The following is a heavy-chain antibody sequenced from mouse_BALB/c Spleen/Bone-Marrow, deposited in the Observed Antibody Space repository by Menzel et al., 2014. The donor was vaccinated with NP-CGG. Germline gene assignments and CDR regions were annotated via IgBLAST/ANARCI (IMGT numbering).Heavy chain of an antibody. CDR2: ITVNGDTT. D-gene: IGHD2-4*01. Sequence: EVMLVESGGGLVQPGGSLKLSCAASGFTFSNYGMSWVRQTPDKRLEMIATITVNGDTTYHPDSVKGRFTISRDNVKNTLYLQMSSLKSEDTAMYYCARGYDYSSWFAYWGQGTLVTVSA. V-gene: IGHV5-6-3*01. CDR1: GFTFSNYG. J-gene: IGHJ3*01. CDR3: ARGYDYSSWFAY.